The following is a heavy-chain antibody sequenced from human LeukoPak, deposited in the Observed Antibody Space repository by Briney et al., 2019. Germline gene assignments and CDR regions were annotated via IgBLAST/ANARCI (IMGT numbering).Heavy chain of an antibody. J-gene: IGHJ3*02. CDR1: GYTLTELS. CDR2: FDLEVGDT. Sequence: ASVKVSCKVSGYTLTELSIHWVRQAPGKGLGWMGGFDLEVGDTVYAQKFQGRVTMTEDTSTDTAYMDLGSLRSEDTAVYYCATSTRYDGLDIWGQGTMVIVSS. V-gene: IGHV1-24*01. CDR3: ATSTRYDGLDI.